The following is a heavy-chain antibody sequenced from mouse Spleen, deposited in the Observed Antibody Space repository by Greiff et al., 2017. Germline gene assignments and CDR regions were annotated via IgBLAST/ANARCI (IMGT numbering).Heavy chain of an antibody. CDR3: ARGGGSSPFAY. CDR2: IYPGDGGT. D-gene: IGHD1-1*01. V-gene: IGHV1-82*01. J-gene: IGHJ3*01. Sequence: VKLMESGPELVKPGASVKISCKASGYAFSSSWMNWVKQRPGQGLEWIGRIYPGDGGTNYNGKFKGKATLTADKSSSTAYMQLSSLTSVDSAVYFCARGGGSSPFAYWGQGTLVTVSA. CDR1: GYAFSSSW.